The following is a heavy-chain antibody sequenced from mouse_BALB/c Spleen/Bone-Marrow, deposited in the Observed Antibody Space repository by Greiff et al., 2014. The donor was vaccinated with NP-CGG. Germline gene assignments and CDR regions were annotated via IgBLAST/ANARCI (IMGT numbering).Heavy chain of an antibody. CDR3: ARSYGNWYFDV. D-gene: IGHD2-10*02. CDR2: IYPYNGGT. J-gene: IGHJ1*01. Sequence: VQLKESGPELVKPGASVKISCKASGYTFTDYNMHWVKQSHGESLEWIGYIYPYNGGTGYNQKFKSRATLTVDNSSSTAYMELRSLTSEDSAVYYCARSYGNWYFDVWGAGTTVTVSS. CDR1: GYTFTDYN. V-gene: IGHV1S29*02.